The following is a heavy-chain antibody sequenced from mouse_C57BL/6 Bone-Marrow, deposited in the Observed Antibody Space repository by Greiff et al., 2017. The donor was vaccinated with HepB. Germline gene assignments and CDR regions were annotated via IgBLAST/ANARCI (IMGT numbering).Heavy chain of an antibody. V-gene: IGHV2-2*01. D-gene: IGHD3-3*01. CDR3: ARNRALFPRWFAY. CDR2: IWSGGST. J-gene: IGHJ3*01. CDR1: GFSLTSYG. Sequence: QVQLQQSGPGLVQPSLSLSITCTVSGFSLTSYGVHWVRQSPGKGLEWLGVIWSGGSTDYNAAFISRLSISKDNSKSQVFFKMNSLQADDTAIYYCARNRALFPRWFAYWGQGTLVTVSA.